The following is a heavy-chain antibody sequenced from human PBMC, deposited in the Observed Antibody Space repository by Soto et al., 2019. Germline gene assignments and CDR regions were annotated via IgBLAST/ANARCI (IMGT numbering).Heavy chain of an antibody. J-gene: IGHJ6*03. D-gene: IGHD4-17*01. Sequence: QVQLVESGGGLVKPGGSLRLSCAASGLTFSDYYMSWIRQAPGKGLEWVPYISSSGSTIYYADSVKGRFTISRDNAKNSLYLQMNSLRAEDTAVYYCARDHGDYRKYYYYYYMDVWGKGTTVTVSS. V-gene: IGHV3-11*01. CDR1: GLTFSDYY. CDR2: ISSSGSTI. CDR3: ARDHGDYRKYYYYYYMDV.